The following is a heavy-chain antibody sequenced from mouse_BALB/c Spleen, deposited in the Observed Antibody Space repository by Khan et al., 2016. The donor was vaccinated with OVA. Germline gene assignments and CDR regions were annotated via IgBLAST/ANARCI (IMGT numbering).Heavy chain of an antibody. Sequence: EVELVESGGGLVQPGGSLRLSCATSGFTFTDYYMSWVRQPPGKALEWLGFIRNKANGYTTEYSASVKGRFTISRDNFQSILYLQMNTLRAEDSATYYCARDRPYAMDYWGQGTSVTVSS. CDR2: IRNKANGYTT. V-gene: IGHV7-3*02. J-gene: IGHJ4*01. CDR3: ARDRPYAMDY. CDR1: GFTFTDYY.